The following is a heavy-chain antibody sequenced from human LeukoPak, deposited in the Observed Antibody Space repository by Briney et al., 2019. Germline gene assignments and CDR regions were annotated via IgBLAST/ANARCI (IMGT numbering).Heavy chain of an antibody. CDR1: GGSISSSSCS. V-gene: IGHV4-39*01. Sequence: SETLSFTCTVSGGSISSSSCSWGWIRQPPGKGLEWIGSIYYSGSTYHNPSLKSRVTISVDTSKNQFSLKLSSVTAADTAVYYCASSQDTAMVQWGQGTLVTVSS. CDR2: IYYSGST. CDR3: ASSQDTAMVQ. D-gene: IGHD5-18*01. J-gene: IGHJ4*02.